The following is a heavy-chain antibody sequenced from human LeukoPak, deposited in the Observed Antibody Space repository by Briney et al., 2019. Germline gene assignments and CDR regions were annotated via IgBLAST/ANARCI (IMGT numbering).Heavy chain of an antibody. CDR3: ATLRGGIVGATQVRYFQH. V-gene: IGHV4-61*02. Sequence: PSQTLSLTCTVSGGSISSGSFYWSWIRQPAGKGLEWIGRIYTSGSTNYNPSLKSRVTISVDTSKNQFSLKLSSVTAADTAVYYCATLRGGIVGATQVRYFQHWGQGTLVTVSS. CDR2: IYTSGST. D-gene: IGHD1-26*01. J-gene: IGHJ1*01. CDR1: GGSISSGSFY.